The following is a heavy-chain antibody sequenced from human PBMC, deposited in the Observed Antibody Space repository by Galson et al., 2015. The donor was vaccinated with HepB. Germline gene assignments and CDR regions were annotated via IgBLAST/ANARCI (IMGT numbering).Heavy chain of an antibody. CDR3: TSLVVATVYY. CDR1: GFTFSGSA. CDR2: IRSKANSYAT. V-gene: IGHV3-73*01. D-gene: IGHD2-15*01. J-gene: IGHJ4*02. Sequence: SLRLSCAASGFTFSGSAMHWVRQASGKGLEWVGRIRSKANSYATAYAASVKGRFTISRDDSKNTAYLQMNSLKTEDTAVYYCTSLVVATVYYWGQGTLVTVSS.